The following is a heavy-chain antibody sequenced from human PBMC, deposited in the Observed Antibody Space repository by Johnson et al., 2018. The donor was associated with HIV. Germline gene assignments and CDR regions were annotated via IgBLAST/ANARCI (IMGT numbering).Heavy chain of an antibody. Sequence: VESGGGLIQPGGSLRLSCAASGFSVRTNYMSWVRQAPGKGLEWVSVIYSDGSTSFAQSVKGRFSISRDVSKNILYLQMHSLRTEDTAYYYCARDLPGIYDAFDLWGQGTKVTISS. CDR3: ARDLPGIYDAFDL. D-gene: IGHD1-26*01. V-gene: IGHV3-53*01. J-gene: IGHJ3*01. CDR2: IYSDGST. CDR1: GFSVRTNY.